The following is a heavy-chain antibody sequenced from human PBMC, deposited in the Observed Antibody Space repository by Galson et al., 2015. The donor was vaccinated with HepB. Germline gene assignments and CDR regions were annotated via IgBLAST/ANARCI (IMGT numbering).Heavy chain of an antibody. CDR1: GFTFGQSY. CDR2: ITVTGRDT. V-gene: IGHV3-11*06. J-gene: IGHJ4*02. Sequence: SLRLSCAASGFTFGQSYMSWIRQSPEKGLEWLSYITVTGRDTGYAHAVKGRFTISRDNAQKSLSLQLNSLRVEDTAIYYCASWWGSGVYPFDYWGQGVRVAVSS. D-gene: IGHD5/OR15-5a*01. CDR3: ASWWGSGVYPFDY.